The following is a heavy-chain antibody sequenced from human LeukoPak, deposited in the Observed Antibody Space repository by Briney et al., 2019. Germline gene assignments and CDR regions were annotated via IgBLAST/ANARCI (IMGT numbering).Heavy chain of an antibody. CDR1: GFTFSSYA. CDR3: RGSSWWGNYFDY. Sequence: QPGGSLRLSCAASGFTFSSYAMHWVRQAPGKGLEWVAVISYDGSNKYYADSVKGRFTISRDNSKNTLYLQMNSLRAEDTAVYYCRGSSWWGNYFDYWGQGTLVTVSS. J-gene: IGHJ4*02. CDR2: ISYDGSNK. V-gene: IGHV3-30-3*01. D-gene: IGHD6-13*01.